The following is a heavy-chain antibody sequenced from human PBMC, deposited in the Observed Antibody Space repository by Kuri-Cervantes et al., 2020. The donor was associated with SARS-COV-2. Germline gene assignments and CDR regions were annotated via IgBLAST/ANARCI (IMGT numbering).Heavy chain of an antibody. V-gene: IGHV3-30*18. D-gene: IGHD3-3*01. CDR2: ISYDGSNK. Sequence: GESLKISCAASGFTFSSYSMNWVRQAPGKGLEWVAVISYDGSNKYYADSVKGRFTISRDNSKNTLYLQMNSLRAEDTAVYYCAKDLGITIFGVEDYYGMDVWGQGTTVTVSS. CDR1: GFTFSSYS. CDR3: AKDLGITIFGVEDYYGMDV. J-gene: IGHJ6*02.